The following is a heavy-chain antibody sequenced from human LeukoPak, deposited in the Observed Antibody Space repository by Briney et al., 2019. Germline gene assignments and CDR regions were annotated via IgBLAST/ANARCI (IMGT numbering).Heavy chain of an antibody. V-gene: IGHV3-74*01. CDR2: ISSDGSIT. D-gene: IGHD3-22*01. J-gene: IGHJ4*02. CDR3: ARRVGSSESSYYFDY. CDR1: GFTFNIYW. Sequence: GGSLRLSCAASGFTFNIYWMHRVRQAPGKGLVWVSLISSDGSITSYADSVKGRFTISRDNAKNTVYLQMNSLRVEDTAVYYCARRVGSSESSYYFDYWGQGTLVTVSS.